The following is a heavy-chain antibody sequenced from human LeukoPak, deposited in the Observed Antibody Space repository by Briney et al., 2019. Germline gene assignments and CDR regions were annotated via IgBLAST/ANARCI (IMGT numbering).Heavy chain of an antibody. J-gene: IGHJ6*03. CDR2: IYYSGST. D-gene: IGHD2-2*01. V-gene: IGHV4-59*08. Sequence: SETLSLTRTVSGGSICRYYWCWIPEPPGRGLEWIGYIYYSGSTKYNPSLKRRVTISVATSKTQSSLKLSSVTAADTAVYYCARHHCSSTSCYANYYYMDVWGKGTTVTVSS. CDR3: ARHHCSSTSCYANYYYMDV. CDR1: GGSICRYY.